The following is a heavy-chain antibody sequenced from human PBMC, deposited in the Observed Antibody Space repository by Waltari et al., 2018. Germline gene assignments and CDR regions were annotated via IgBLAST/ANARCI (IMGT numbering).Heavy chain of an antibody. CDR3: AREGAEQWVVEDYGMDV. J-gene: IGHJ6*02. CDR2: IGSSSSFM. Sequence: EVQLVESGGGLVKLGGSLRLSCVASGFKFSAYAMNWVRQAPGKGLEWVSSIGSSSSFMDYADSVRGRFTVSRDNAKNTLYLQMDTLRAEDTAVYYCAREGAEQWVVEDYGMDVWGQGTTVTVSS. V-gene: IGHV3-21*02. CDR1: GFKFSAYA. D-gene: IGHD6-19*01.